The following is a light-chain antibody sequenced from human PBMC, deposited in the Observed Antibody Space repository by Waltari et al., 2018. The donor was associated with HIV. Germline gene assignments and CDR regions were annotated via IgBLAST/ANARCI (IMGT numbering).Light chain of an antibody. V-gene: IGKV4-1*01. CDR1: QTVLYSSNKKNF. J-gene: IGKJ2*01. CDR2: WAT. Sequence: DIVMTQSPDSLAVPLGERATITCNSSQTVLYSSNKKNFLSWYQQKPGQPPKLLISWATTRDSGVPDRFSCSGSGTDFTLTVSSLQAEDVAFYYCQQYYSTSYTFGRGTKV. CDR3: QQYYSTSYT.